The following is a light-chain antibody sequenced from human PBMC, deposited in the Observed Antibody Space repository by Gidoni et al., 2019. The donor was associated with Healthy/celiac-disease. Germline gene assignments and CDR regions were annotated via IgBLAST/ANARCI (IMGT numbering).Light chain of an antibody. J-gene: IGLJ3*02. CDR2: EVS. V-gene: IGLV2-8*01. CDR3: SSYAGSNNLV. Sequence: QSALTQPPSADGSPGQSVTISCTGASRDVGGYNYVAWYQQHPGKAPKLMIYEVSKRPSGVPDRFSGSKSGNTASLTVSGRQAEDEAEYYCSSYAGSNNLVFGGGTKLTVL. CDR1: SRDVGGYNY.